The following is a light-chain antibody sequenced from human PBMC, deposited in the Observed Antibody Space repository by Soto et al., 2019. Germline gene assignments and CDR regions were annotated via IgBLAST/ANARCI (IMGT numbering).Light chain of an antibody. Sequence: EIVMTQSPATLSVSPGEGATLSCRASQSVCIGLAWYQQKLGQVPRLLIYGASTRAAGIPARFCGSGSATEFTTTTSSLQSEDFAVSYCQQYNNWPRTFGQGTKVDIK. CDR3: QQYNNWPRT. CDR2: GAS. CDR1: QSVCIG. V-gene: IGKV3-15*01. J-gene: IGKJ1*01.